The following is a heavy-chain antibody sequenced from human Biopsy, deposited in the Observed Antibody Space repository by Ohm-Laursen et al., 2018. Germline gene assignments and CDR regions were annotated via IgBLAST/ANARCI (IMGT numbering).Heavy chain of an antibody. CDR1: GGSISNNNYY. D-gene: IGHD3-22*01. J-gene: IGHJ5*02. CDR3: ARDYDTSGCYYVS. Sequence: PGTLSLTCTVSGGSISNNNYYWGWIRQPPGKGLEWIGSIFYRGSTHYKPSLKSRVNISVDTSKNQFSLKLNSVTAADTAVYYCARDYDTSGCYYVSWGQGTLVTVSS. V-gene: IGHV4-39*01. CDR2: IFYRGST.